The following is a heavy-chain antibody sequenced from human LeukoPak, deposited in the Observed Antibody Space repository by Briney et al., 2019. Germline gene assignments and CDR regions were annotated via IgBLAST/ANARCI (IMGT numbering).Heavy chain of an antibody. V-gene: IGHV1-69*11. CDR2: IIPILSQV. Sequence: SVKVSCKASGGTFSTYAINWVRQAPGHGLEWMGRIIPILSQVNYAQKFQGRVSITADESTSTAYMDLSSLRSEDAAVYYCVTGGAYRDAFDIWGQGTMVIVSS. CDR3: VTGGAYRDAFDI. CDR1: GGTFSTYA. D-gene: IGHD3-10*01. J-gene: IGHJ3*02.